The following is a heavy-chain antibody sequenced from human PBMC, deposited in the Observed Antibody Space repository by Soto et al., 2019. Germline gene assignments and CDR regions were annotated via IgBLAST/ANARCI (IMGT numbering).Heavy chain of an antibody. CDR1: GGSISSGDYY. V-gene: IGHV4-30-4*01. Sequence: KSSETLSLTCTVSGGSISSGDYYWSWIRQPPGKGLEWIGYIYYSGSTYYNPSLKSRVTISVDTSKNQFSLKLSSVTAADTAVYYCARGGGYYGSGSYYYGMDVWGQGTTVTVSS. CDR2: IYYSGST. D-gene: IGHD3-10*01. CDR3: ARGGGYYGSGSYYYGMDV. J-gene: IGHJ6*02.